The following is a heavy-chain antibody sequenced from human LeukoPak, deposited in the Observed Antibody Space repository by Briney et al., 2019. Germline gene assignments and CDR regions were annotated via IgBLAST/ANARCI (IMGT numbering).Heavy chain of an antibody. CDR2: ISPDGNER. Sequence: PGRSLRLSCAASGFDFSTSWMGWVRQAPGKGLEWVINISPDGNERYSVDSVKGRFTISRDNAENSLYLQMKGLEVEDTAMYYCTRDGSGWSVYWGQGALVTVSS. D-gene: IGHD6-19*01. CDR3: TRDGSGWSVY. CDR1: GFDFSTSW. J-gene: IGHJ4*02. V-gene: IGHV3-7*01.